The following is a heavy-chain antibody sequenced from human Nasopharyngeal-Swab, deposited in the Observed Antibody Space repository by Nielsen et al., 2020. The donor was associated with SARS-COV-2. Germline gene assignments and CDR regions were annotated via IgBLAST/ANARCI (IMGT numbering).Heavy chain of an antibody. V-gene: IGHV3-9*01. Sequence: SLKISCAASGFTFDVYAMHWVRQAPGKGLEWVSGISWNSGSIGYADSVKGRFTISRDNAKNSLYLQMNSLRAEDTALYYCASSINYDSSGYYDYWGQGTLVTVSS. CDR3: ASSINYDSSGYYDY. CDR2: ISWNSGSI. J-gene: IGHJ4*02. D-gene: IGHD3-22*01. CDR1: GFTFDVYA.